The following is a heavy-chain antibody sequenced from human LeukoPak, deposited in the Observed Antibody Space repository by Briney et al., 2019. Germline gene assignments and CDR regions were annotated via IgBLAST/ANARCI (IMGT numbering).Heavy chain of an antibody. CDR2: ITPKSGDT. V-gene: IGHV1-2*02. D-gene: IGHD3-3*02. Sequence: ASVKVSCKASGYTFSDSYIHWVRQAPGQGLEYVGWITPKSGDTYSPQRFQGRVTMTRDAPISTAYMELSSLRSDDTAVYFCARVRLADERAWAYWGQGTLVTVSS. J-gene: IGHJ4*02. CDR1: GYTFSDSY. CDR3: ARVRLADERAWAY.